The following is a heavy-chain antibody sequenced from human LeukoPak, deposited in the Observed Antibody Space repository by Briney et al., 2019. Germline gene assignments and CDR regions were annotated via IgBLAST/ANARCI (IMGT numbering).Heavy chain of an antibody. V-gene: IGHV3-43*02. Sequence: QVGGSLRLSCAASGFTFDDYAMHWVRQAPGKGLEWVSLIIGDGAGTYYADSVKGRFTISRDNSKNSLYLQMNSLTIEDTALYYCAKCVGSESGSVDYWGQGTLVTVSS. CDR2: IIGDGAGT. D-gene: IGHD1-26*01. CDR3: AKCVGSESGSVDY. J-gene: IGHJ4*02. CDR1: GFTFDDYA.